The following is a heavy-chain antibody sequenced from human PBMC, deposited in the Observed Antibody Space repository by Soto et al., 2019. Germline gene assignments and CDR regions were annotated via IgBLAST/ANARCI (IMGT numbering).Heavy chain of an antibody. CDR3: ARERPTVTGFDY. Sequence: QVQLVESGGGVVQPGRSLRLSCAASGFTFSIYAIHWVRQAPGKGLEWVAAISYDGNEKYYADSVKGRFTISRDSSKNTVYLQMNRLRAEDTAVYYCARERPTVTGFDYWGQGTLVTVSS. CDR1: GFTFSIYA. J-gene: IGHJ4*02. V-gene: IGHV3-30*14. CDR2: ISYDGNEK. D-gene: IGHD4-17*01.